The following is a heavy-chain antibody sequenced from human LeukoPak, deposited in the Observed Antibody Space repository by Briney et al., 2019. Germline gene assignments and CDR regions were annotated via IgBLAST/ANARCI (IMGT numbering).Heavy chain of an antibody. CDR1: GFTFSSYW. CDR3: ARDRALGWFDP. Sequence: PGGSLRLSCAASGFTFSSYWMSWVRQAPGKGLEWVANIKQDGSEKYYVDSVKGRFTISRDNAKNSLSLQMNSLRAEDTAVYYCARDRALGWFDPWGQGTLVTVSS. J-gene: IGHJ5*02. CDR2: IKQDGSEK. V-gene: IGHV3-7*01. D-gene: IGHD3-10*01.